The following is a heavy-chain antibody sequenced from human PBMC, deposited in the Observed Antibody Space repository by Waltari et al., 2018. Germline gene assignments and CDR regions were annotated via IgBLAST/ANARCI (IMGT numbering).Heavy chain of an antibody. CDR2: IYPSDSDT. J-gene: IGHJ3*01. Sequence: EVQLVQSGAEVKKPGESLKISCEASGYSFSTYWIAWVRQVSGKGLEWLGVIYPSDSDTRYSPSFQGQVTFSVDKSISTAYLQWSRLKASDTAIYYCSRVRVPYNRGDGFDVWGQGTKVTVSS. CDR3: SRVRVPYNRGDGFDV. V-gene: IGHV5-51*03. D-gene: IGHD1-1*01. CDR1: GYSFSTYW.